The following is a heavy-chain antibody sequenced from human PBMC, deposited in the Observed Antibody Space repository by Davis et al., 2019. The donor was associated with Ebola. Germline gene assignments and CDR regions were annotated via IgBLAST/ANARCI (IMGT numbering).Heavy chain of an antibody. CDR3: ARDVGRNSRFDP. D-gene: IGHD1-26*01. CDR2: IKQDGSEK. J-gene: IGHJ5*02. V-gene: IGHV3-7*03. Sequence: PGGSLRLSCAASGFTFSSYWMSWVRQAPGKGLEWVANIKQDGSEKYYVDSVKGRFTISRDNTKKSLYLQMNSLRAEDTAVYYCARDVGRNSRFDPWGQGTLVTVSS. CDR1: GFTFSSYW.